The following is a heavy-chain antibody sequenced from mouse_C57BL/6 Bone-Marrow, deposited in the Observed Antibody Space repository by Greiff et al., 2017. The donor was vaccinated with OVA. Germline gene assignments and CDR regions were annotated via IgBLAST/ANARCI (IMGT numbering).Heavy chain of an antibody. V-gene: IGHV5-15*01. CDR1: GFTFSDYG. CDR3: ARPPTGTWYFDV. J-gene: IGHJ1*03. D-gene: IGHD4-1*02. CDR2: ISNLAYSI. Sequence: DVQLVESGGGLVQPGGSLKLSCAASGFTFSDYGMAWVRQAPRKGPEWVAFISNLAYSIYYADTVTGRFTISRENAKNTLYLEMSSLRSEDTAMYYCARPPTGTWYFDVWGTGTTVTVSS.